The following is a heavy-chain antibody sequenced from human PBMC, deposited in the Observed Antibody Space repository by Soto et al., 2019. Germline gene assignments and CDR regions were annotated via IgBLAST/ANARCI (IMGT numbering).Heavy chain of an antibody. Sequence: QVQLQESGPGLVKPSQTLSLTCTVSGGSISSGDYYWSWIRQPPGKGLEWIGYIYYSGSTYYNPSLKSRVTISVDTSKNQFSRKLSSVTAADTAAYYCASAYYYDSSGYYPRSDAFDIWGQGTMVTVSS. CDR3: ASAYYYDSSGYYPRSDAFDI. D-gene: IGHD3-22*01. V-gene: IGHV4-30-4*01. CDR1: GGSISSGDYY. J-gene: IGHJ3*02. CDR2: IYYSGST.